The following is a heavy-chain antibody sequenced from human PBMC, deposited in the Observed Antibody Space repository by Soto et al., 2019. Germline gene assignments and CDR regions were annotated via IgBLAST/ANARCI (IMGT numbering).Heavy chain of an antibody. CDR3: ARLNYYDSSGYDRSPYNWFDP. Sequence: SVKVSCKASGGTFSSYAISWVRQAPGQGLEWMGGIIPIFGTANYAQKFQGRVTITADESTSTAYMELSSLRSEDTAVYYCARLNYYDSSGYDRSPYNWFDPWGQGTLVTVSS. J-gene: IGHJ5*02. CDR2: IIPIFGTA. D-gene: IGHD3-22*01. V-gene: IGHV1-69*13. CDR1: GGTFSSYA.